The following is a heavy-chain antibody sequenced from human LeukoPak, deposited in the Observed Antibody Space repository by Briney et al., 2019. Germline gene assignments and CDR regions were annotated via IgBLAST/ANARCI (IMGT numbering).Heavy chain of an antibody. CDR1: GFIFSDYY. CDR2: ISSSGRTI. Sequence: GGSLRLSCAASGFIFSDYYLIWIRQAPGKGLEWISYISSSGRTIYYADSVKGRFTISRDNAKNSLYLQMNSLRVEDTAVYYCLRGDRRDYWGQGTLVTVSS. CDR3: LRGDRRDY. V-gene: IGHV3-11*04. J-gene: IGHJ4*02.